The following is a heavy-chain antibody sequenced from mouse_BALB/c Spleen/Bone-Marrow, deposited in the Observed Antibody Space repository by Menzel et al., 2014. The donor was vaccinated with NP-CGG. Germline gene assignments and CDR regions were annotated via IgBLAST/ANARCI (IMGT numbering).Heavy chain of an antibody. J-gene: IGHJ3*01. CDR2: IDPANGNT. CDR1: GFNIKDTY. CDR3: AMYYYGSSLYAY. V-gene: IGHV14-3*02. D-gene: IGHD1-1*01. Sequence: AQLQQPGAELVKPWASVKLSCTASGFNIKDTYMHWVKQRPEQGLEWIGRIDPANGNTKYDPKFQGKATITAHPSSNTAYRQLSSLTSEDTAVYYCAMYYYGSSLYAYWGQGTLVTDSA.